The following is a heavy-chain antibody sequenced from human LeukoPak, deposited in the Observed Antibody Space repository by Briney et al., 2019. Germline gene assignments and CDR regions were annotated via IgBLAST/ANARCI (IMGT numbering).Heavy chain of an antibody. J-gene: IGHJ5*02. V-gene: IGHV3-7*03. CDR1: GFTFSSYW. D-gene: IGHD3-9*01. CDR2: IKTDGSEK. CDR3: ARDYTGCFP. Sequence: GGSLRLSCEASGFTFSSYWMSWVRQAPGKGLEWVANIKTDGSEKYYVDSVKGRFTISRDNAKNSLYLQMNSLRAEDTAVYYCARDYTGCFPWGQGTLVIVSS.